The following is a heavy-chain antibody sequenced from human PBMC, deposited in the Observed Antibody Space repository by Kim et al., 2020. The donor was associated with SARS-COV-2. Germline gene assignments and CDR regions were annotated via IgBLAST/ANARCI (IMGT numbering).Heavy chain of an antibody. V-gene: IGHV3-30*02. Sequence: KGRFTISRDNSKNTLYLQMNSLRAEDTAVYYCAKDRLELSGPFYYYGMDVWGQGTTVTVSS. J-gene: IGHJ6*02. D-gene: IGHD1-7*01. CDR3: AKDRLELSGPFYYYGMDV.